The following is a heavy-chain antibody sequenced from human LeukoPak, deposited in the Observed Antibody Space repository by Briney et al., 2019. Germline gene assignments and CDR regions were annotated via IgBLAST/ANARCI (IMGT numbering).Heavy chain of an antibody. CDR1: GGSISSYY. V-gene: IGHV4-59*05. CDR3: ARSLDWNHGAYYYYYMDV. CDR2: IYYSGST. J-gene: IGHJ6*03. D-gene: IGHD1-1*01. Sequence: PSETLSLTCTVSGGSISSYYWSWIRQPAGKGLQWIGSIYYSGSTYYNPSLKSRVTISVDTSKNQFSLKLSSVTAADTAVYYCARSLDWNHGAYYYYYMDVWGKGTTVTVSS.